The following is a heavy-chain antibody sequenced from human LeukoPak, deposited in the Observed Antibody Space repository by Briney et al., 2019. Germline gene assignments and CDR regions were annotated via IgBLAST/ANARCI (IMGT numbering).Heavy chain of an antibody. V-gene: IGHV3-20*04. CDR1: GFTFDDYG. Sequence: GGSLRLSCAASGFTFDDYGMSWVRQAPGKGLEWVSGINWNGGSTGYADSVKGRFTISRDNAKNSLYLQMNSLRAEDTAVYYCARSDRDGYNYNFDYWGQGTLVTVSS. D-gene: IGHD5-24*01. CDR2: INWNGGST. CDR3: ARSDRDGYNYNFDY. J-gene: IGHJ4*02.